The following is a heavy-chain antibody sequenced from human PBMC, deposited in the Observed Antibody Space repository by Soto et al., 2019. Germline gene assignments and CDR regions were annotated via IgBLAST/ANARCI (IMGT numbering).Heavy chain of an antibody. CDR3: ARGPLRYFDWVGGGNLDV. CDR2: ISSNGGST. J-gene: IGHJ6*02. CDR1: GFTFSSYA. Sequence: EVQLVESGGGLVQPGGSLRLSCAASGFTFSSYAMYWVRQAPGKGLEYVSAISSNGGSTYYANSVKGRFTISRDNSKNTLYLQMGGLRAEDMGVYYCARGPLRYFDWVGGGNLDVWGQGTTVTVSS. V-gene: IGHV3-64*01. D-gene: IGHD3-9*01.